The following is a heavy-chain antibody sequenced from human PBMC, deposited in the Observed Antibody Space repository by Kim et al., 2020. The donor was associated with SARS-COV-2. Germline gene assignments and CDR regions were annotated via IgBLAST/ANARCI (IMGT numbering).Heavy chain of an antibody. CDR2: ISWDGGST. CDR1: GFTFDDYA. V-gene: IGHV3-43D*03. CDR3: AKAPGYSYGFSGMDV. Sequence: GGSLRLSCAASGFTFDDYAMHWVRQAPGKGLEWVSLISWDGGSTYYADSVKGRFTISRDNSKNSLYLQMNSLRAEDTALYYCAKAPGYSYGFSGMDVWGQGTTVTVSS. D-gene: IGHD5-18*01. J-gene: IGHJ6*02.